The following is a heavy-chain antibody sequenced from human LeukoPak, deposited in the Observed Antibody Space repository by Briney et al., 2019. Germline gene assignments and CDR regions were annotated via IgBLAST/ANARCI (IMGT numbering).Heavy chain of an antibody. V-gene: IGHV1-2*06. CDR1: GYTFTGYY. CDR2: INPNSGGT. Sequence: ASVKVSCKASGYTFTGYYMHWARQAPGQGPEWMGRINPNSGGTNYAQKFQGRVTMTRDTSISTAYMELSRLRSDGTAVYYCARGYYGSGSYYKGDWFDPWGQGTLVTVSS. J-gene: IGHJ5*02. CDR3: ARGYYGSGSYYKGDWFDP. D-gene: IGHD3-10*01.